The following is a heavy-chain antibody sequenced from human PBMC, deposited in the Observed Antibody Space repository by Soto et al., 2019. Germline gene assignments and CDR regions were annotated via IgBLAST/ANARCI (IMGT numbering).Heavy chain of an antibody. D-gene: IGHD5-18*01. V-gene: IGHV3-23*01. Sequence: GGSLRLSCAASGFTFSSYAMSWVRQAPGKGLEWVSAISGSGGSTYYADSVKGRFTISRDNSKNTLYLQMNSLRAEDTAVYYCAKEGIQLWEEGHFVDYYGMDVWGQGTTVTVSS. CDR1: GFTFSSYA. CDR2: ISGSGGST. CDR3: AKEGIQLWEEGHFVDYYGMDV. J-gene: IGHJ6*02.